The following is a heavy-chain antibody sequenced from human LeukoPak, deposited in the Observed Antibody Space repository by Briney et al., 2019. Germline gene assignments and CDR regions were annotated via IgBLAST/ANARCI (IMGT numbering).Heavy chain of an antibody. CDR2: ISCDGSNK. CDR1: GFTFSSYA. CDR3: ARSGQYSSGWSDY. D-gene: IGHD6-19*01. J-gene: IGHJ4*02. V-gene: IGHV3-30*04. Sequence: GGSLRLSCAASGFTFSSYAMHCVRQAPGEGLEWVAVISCDGSNKYYADSVKGRFTISRDNSKNTLYLQMNSLRAEDTAVYYCARSGQYSSGWSDYWGQGTLVTVSS.